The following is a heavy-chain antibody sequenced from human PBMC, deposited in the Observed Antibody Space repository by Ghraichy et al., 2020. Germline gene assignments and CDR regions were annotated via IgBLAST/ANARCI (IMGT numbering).Heavy chain of an antibody. J-gene: IGHJ4*02. D-gene: IGHD6-19*01. Sequence: GSLRLSCAASGFTFSNAWMSWVRQAPGKGLEWVGRIKSKTDGGTTDYAAPVKGRFTISRDDSKNTLYLQMNSLKTEDTAVYYCTTSHPQWLVIREIDYWSQGTLFTVSS. CDR1: GFTFSNAW. CDR3: TTSHPQWLVIREIDY. V-gene: IGHV3-15*01. CDR2: IKSKTDGGTT.